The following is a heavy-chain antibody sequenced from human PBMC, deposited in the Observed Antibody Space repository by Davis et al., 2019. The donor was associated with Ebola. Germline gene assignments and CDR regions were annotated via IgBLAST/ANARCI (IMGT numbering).Heavy chain of an antibody. CDR3: ARHVNGDFWYFDL. CDR1: GFTFSSYA. V-gene: IGHV3-66*04. CDR2: IYRDERT. J-gene: IGHJ2*01. Sequence: GESLKISCAASGFTFSSYAMHWVRQAPGKGLEWVSVIYRDERTYYADSVKGRFTVSRDNSENMLYLQMSTLRAEDTAVYYCARHVNGDFWYFDLWGRGTRVTVSS. D-gene: IGHD4-17*01.